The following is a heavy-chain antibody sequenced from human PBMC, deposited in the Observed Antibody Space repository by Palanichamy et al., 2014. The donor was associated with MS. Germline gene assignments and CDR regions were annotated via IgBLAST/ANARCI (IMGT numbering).Heavy chain of an antibody. CDR1: GFAFSDSW. D-gene: IGHD4-11*01. CDR3: ARASAASGNYVNIDY. V-gene: IGHV3-74*01. Sequence: EVQLVESGGGLAQPGGSLRLSCAASGFAFSDSWMHWVRQGPGKGLVWVARIDSDGRDTTYADSVKGRFTISRDNAKNTLYVQMNSLRAEDTALYYCARASAASGNYVNIDYLGQGTPVTVSS. J-gene: IGHJ4*02. CDR2: IDSDGRDT.